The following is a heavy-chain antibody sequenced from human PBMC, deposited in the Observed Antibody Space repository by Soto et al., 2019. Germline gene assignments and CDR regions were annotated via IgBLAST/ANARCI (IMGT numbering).Heavy chain of an antibody. CDR2: ISGSGGDI. Sequence: GGSLRLSCTVSGFTFSDNYMNWIRQAPGKGLEWVSYISGSGGDIYYADSVKGRFTISRDNTKNSLYLQMNSLRAEDTGTYYCARIRGGGYNWDELSYFDYWGQGTPVTVSS. CDR3: ARIRGGGYNWDELSYFDY. J-gene: IGHJ4*02. D-gene: IGHD5-12*01. V-gene: IGHV3-11*01. CDR1: GFTFSDNY.